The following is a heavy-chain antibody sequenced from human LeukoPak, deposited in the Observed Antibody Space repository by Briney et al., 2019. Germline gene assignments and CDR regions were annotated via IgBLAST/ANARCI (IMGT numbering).Heavy chain of an antibody. V-gene: IGHV3-21*01. D-gene: IGHD2-21*02. CDR2: ISSSSSYI. Sequence: GGSLRLSCAASGFTFSSYSMNWVRQAPGKGLEWVSSISSSSSYIYYADSVKGRFTISRDNAKNSLYLQMNSLRAEDTAVYYCARGAYCGGDCWDYYYYMDVWGKGTTVTISS. CDR1: GFTFSSYS. CDR3: ARGAYCGGDCWDYYYYMDV. J-gene: IGHJ6*03.